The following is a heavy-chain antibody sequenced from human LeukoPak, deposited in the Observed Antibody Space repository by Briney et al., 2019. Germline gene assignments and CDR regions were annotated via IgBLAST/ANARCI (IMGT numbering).Heavy chain of an antibody. J-gene: IGHJ4*02. D-gene: IGHD5-12*01. CDR1: GFIFSNYW. CDR3: ARDWGSTGYDLYDS. CDR2: IRQDGSER. V-gene: IGHV3-7*01. Sequence: GGSLRLSCAASGFIFSNYWMTWVRQAPGKGLEWVAHIRQDGSERHYVDSVKDRFTISRDDAKNSLDLQMDSLRAEDTAVYYCARDWGSTGYDLYDSWGQGTLVTVSS.